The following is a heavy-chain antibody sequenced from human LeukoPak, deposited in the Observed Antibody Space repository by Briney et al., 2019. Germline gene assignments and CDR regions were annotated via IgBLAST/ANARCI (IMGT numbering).Heavy chain of an antibody. CDR3: ARAETAGSYYYYYYMDV. V-gene: IGHV4-59*01. CDR2: IYYSGST. J-gene: IGHJ6*03. D-gene: IGHD1-26*01. CDR1: GGSISSYY. Sequence: SQTLSLTCTVSGGSISSYYWSWIRQPPGKGLEWIGYIYYSGSTNYNPSLKSRVTISVDTSKNQFSLKLSSVTAADTAVYYCARAETAGSYYYYYYMDVWGKGTTVTVSS.